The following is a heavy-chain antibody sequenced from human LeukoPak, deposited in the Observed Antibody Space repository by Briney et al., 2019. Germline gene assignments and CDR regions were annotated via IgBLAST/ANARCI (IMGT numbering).Heavy chain of an antibody. CDR3: ARDRAVVVPAAIEFDP. J-gene: IGHJ5*02. CDR2: INPNSGGT. V-gene: IGHV1-2*02. Sequence: ASVKVSCKASGYTFTGYYMHWVRQAPGQGLEWMGWINPNSGGTNYAQKFQGRVTMTRDTSISTAYLELSRLRSDDTAVYYCARDRAVVVPAAIEFDPWGQGTLVTVSS. D-gene: IGHD2-2*01. CDR1: GYTFTGYY.